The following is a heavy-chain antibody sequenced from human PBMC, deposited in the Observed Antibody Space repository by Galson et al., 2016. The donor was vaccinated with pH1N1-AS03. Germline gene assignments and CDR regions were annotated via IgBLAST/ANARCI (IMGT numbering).Heavy chain of an antibody. V-gene: IGHV3-23*01. J-gene: IGHJ6*02. CDR2: ISASGGST. Sequence: SLRLSCAASGFSFSSYAMSWVRQAPGKGLEWISGISASGGSTNYVESVKGRFTISRDNSRNTLDLQMNSLRADDTAIYYCAKGMTKVTSIYGMDVWSQGTTVSVSS. CDR1: GFSFSSYA. CDR3: AKGMTKVTSIYGMDV. D-gene: IGHD4-17*01.